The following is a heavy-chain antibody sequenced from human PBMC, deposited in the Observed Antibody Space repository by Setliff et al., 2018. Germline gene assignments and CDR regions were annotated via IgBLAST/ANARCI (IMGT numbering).Heavy chain of an antibody. Sequence: PGGSLRLSCEASGFTFNGYAMTWVRQAPGKGLEWVSAISGSYIYYADSVKGRFTISRDNAKNSLYLQMNSLRAEDSAVYFCARDVYDFRTGQGGPWGQGTRVTVSS. J-gene: IGHJ5*02. CDR3: ARDVYDFRTGQGGP. D-gene: IGHD3-3*01. CDR2: ISGSYI. V-gene: IGHV3-21*01. CDR1: GFTFNGYA.